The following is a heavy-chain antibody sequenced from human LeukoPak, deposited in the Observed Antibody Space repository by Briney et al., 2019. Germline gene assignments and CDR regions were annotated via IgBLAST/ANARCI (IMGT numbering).Heavy chain of an antibody. D-gene: IGHD2-15*01. V-gene: IGHV3-30-3*01. J-gene: IGHJ4*02. Sequence: PGRSLRLSCAASGFIFSSYVMHWVRQVPGKGLEWVAVISYDGSNKYNADSVKGRFTISRDNSKNTLYLEMNSLRAEDTAVYYCARGVGRTRAPPLDYWGQGTLVTVSS. CDR2: ISYDGSNK. CDR1: GFIFSSYV. CDR3: ARGVGRTRAPPLDY.